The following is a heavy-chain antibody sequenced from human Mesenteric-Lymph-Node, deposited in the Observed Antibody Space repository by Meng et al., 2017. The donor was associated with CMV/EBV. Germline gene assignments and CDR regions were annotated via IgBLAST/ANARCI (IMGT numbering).Heavy chain of an antibody. CDR2: IYYSGST. CDR3: AHEPLYYDFWSGRGYYYYGMDV. CDR1: GGSISGSSYY. Sequence: GSLRLSCTVSGGSISGSSYYWGWIRQPPGKGLEWIGSIYYSGSTYYNPSLKSRVTISVDTSKNQFSLKLSSVTAADTAVYYCAHEPLYYDFWSGRGYYYYGMDVWGQGTTVTVSS. J-gene: IGHJ6*02. D-gene: IGHD3-3*01. V-gene: IGHV4-39*01.